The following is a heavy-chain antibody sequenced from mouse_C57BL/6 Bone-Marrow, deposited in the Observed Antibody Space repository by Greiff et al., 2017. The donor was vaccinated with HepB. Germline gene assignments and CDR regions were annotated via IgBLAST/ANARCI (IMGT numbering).Heavy chain of an antibody. J-gene: IGHJ4*01. CDR3: ARGEGGAMDY. Sequence: EVKLVESGGGLVKPGGSLKLSCSASGFTFSSYAMSWVRQTPEKRLEWVATISDGGSYTYYPDNVKGRFTISRDNAKNNLYLQMSHLKSEDTAMYYCARGEGGAMDYWGQGTSVTVSS. D-gene: IGHD3-3*01. V-gene: IGHV5-4*03. CDR2: ISDGGSYT. CDR1: GFTFSSYA.